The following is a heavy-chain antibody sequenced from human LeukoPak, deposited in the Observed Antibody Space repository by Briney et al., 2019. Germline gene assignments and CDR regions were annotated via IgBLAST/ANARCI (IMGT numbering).Heavy chain of an antibody. Sequence: GGSLRLSCAASGFTFSSYAMSWVRQAPGKGLEWVSAISGSGGSTYYADSVKGRFTISRDNSKNTLYLQMNSLRAEDTAVYYCAKDTRIDLWSGYYNYWSQGTLVTVSS. J-gene: IGHJ4*02. CDR2: ISGSGGST. D-gene: IGHD3-3*01. CDR3: AKDTRIDLWSGYYNY. CDR1: GFTFSSYA. V-gene: IGHV3-23*01.